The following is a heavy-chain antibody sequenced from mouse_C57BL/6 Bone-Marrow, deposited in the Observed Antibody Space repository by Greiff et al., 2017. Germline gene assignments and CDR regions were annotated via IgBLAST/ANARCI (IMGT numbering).Heavy chain of an antibody. CDR1: GYSFTDYN. Sequence: VHVKQSGPELVKPGASVKISCKASGYSFTDYNMNWVKQSNGKSLEWIGVINPNYGTTSYNQKFKGKATLTVDQSSSTAYMQRNSLTSEDSAVYDCARSAYYGTPDYWGQGTSVTVSS. CDR2: INPNYGTT. CDR3: ARSAYYGTPDY. V-gene: IGHV1-39*01. D-gene: IGHD1-1*01. J-gene: IGHJ4*01.